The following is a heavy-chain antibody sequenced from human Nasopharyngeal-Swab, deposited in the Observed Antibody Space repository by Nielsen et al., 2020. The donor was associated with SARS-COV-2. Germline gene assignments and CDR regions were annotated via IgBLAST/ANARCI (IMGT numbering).Heavy chain of an antibody. J-gene: IGHJ6*02. Sequence: GGSLRLSCAASGFTFDDYAMQWVRQAPGKGLEWVSGISWNSGSIGYADSVKGRFTISRDNAKNSLYLQMNSLRAEDTALYYCAGVGGMDVWGQGTTVTVSS. CDR2: ISWNSGSI. CDR1: GFTFDDYA. V-gene: IGHV3-9*01. D-gene: IGHD1-26*01. CDR3: AGVGGMDV.